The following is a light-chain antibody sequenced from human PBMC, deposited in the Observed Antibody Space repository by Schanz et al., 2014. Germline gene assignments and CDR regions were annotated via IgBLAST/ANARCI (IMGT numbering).Light chain of an antibody. CDR1: QSVSSTY. V-gene: IGKV3-20*01. CDR3: QQYGNLIPLT. J-gene: IGKJ4*01. Sequence: EIVLTQSPGTLSLSPGERATLSCRASQSVSSTYLAWYQQKPGQAPRLLIYAASYRATGTPDRFSGSGSGTDFSLTISRLEPEDFAVYYCQQYGNLIPLTFGGGTKVEVK. CDR2: AAS.